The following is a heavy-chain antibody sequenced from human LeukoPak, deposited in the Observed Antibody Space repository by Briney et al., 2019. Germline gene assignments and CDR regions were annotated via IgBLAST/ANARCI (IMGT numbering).Heavy chain of an antibody. Sequence: GGSLRLSCAASGFTFSSYAMNWVRQTPGKGLEWVSAISGGGGSTDYADSVKGRFTISRDNSKNTLYLQMNSLRAQDTAVYYCANRITFGGVIVSWGQGTLVTVSS. J-gene: IGHJ4*02. CDR3: ANRITFGGVIVS. CDR2: ISGGGGST. CDR1: GFTFSSYA. V-gene: IGHV3-23*01. D-gene: IGHD3-16*02.